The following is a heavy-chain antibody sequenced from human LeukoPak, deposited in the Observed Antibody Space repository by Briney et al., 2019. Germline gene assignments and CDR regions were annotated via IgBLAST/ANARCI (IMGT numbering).Heavy chain of an antibody. J-gene: IGHJ4*02. CDR3: AKDFLYSSSWLDLY. D-gene: IGHD6-13*01. Sequence: PGGSLRLSCAASGFTFSSYGMHWVRQAPGKGLEWEAVISYDGSNKYYADSVKGRFTISRDNSKNTLYLQMNSLRAEDTAVYYCAKDFLYSSSWLDLYWGQGTLVTVSS. V-gene: IGHV3-30*18. CDR2: ISYDGSNK. CDR1: GFTFSSYG.